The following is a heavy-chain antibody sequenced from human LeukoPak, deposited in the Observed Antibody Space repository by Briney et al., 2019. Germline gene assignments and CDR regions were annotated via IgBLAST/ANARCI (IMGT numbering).Heavy chain of an antibody. CDR1: GFTFSSAW. V-gene: IGHV3-21*01. J-gene: IGHJ4*02. D-gene: IGHD2-15*01. CDR3: ARDSCSGGSCYSGDYFDY. CDR2: ISSSSSYI. Sequence: GGSLRLSCAASGFTFSSAWMSWVRQAPGKGLEWVSSISSSSSYIYYADSVKGRFTISRDNAKNSLYLQMNSLRAEDTAVYYYARDSCSGGSCYSGDYFDYWGQGTLVTVSS.